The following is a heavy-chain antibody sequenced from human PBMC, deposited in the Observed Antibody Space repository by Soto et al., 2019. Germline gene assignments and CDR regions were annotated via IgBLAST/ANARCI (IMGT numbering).Heavy chain of an antibody. D-gene: IGHD6-19*01. J-gene: IGHJ4*02. V-gene: IGHV3-23*01. CDR3: AKHPSEWLDSNYFDY. Sequence: GGSLRLSCAASGFTFSSYAMSWVRQAPGKGLEWVSAISGSGGSTYYADSVKGRFTISRDNSKNTLYMQMNSLRAEDTAVYYCAKHPSEWLDSNYFDYWGQGTLVTVSS. CDR1: GFTFSSYA. CDR2: ISGSGGST.